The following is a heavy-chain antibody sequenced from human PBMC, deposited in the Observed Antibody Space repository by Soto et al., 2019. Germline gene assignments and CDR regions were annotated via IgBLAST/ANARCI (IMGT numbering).Heavy chain of an antibody. J-gene: IGHJ4*02. D-gene: IGHD3-9*01. V-gene: IGHV3-21*01. CDR2: ISSSSSYI. Sequence: PGGSLRLSCAASGFTFSSYSMNWVRQAPGKGLEWVSSISSSSSYIYYADSVKGRFTISRDNAKNSLYLQMNSLRAEDTAVYYCAREIYLYYDILTGYYKPQGFDYWGQGTLVTVSS. CDR1: GFTFSSYS. CDR3: AREIYLYYDILTGYYKPQGFDY.